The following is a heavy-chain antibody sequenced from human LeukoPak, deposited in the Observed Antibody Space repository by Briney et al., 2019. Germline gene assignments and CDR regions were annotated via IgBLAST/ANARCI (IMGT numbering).Heavy chain of an antibody. CDR1: GFTFTSFA. J-gene: IGHJ4*02. V-gene: IGHV3-23*01. CDR3: AKRFSWIDY. Sequence: GGTLRLSCEASGFTFTSFAMSWIRQAPGKGLEWVSSITDNGGTTYYADSVKGRFTISRDNYESTVYLQMNSLRAEDTAVYYCAKRFSWIDYWGQGTLLTVSS. D-gene: IGHD6-13*01. CDR2: ITDNGGTT.